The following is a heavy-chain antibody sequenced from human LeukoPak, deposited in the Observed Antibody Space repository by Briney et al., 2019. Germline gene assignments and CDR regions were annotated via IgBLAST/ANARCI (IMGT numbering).Heavy chain of an antibody. CDR2: IYYSGST. J-gene: IGHJ4*02. V-gene: IGHV4-59*01. CDR3: ARVLEGLTSFDY. CDR1: GGSISSSY. D-gene: IGHD3/OR15-3a*01. Sequence: SETLSLTCTVSGGSISSSYWGWIRQPPGKGLKWIGYIYYSGSTNYNPSLKSRVTILIDTSKNQFSLKLGSVTPADTAVYYCARVLEGLTSFDYWGQGTLVTVSP.